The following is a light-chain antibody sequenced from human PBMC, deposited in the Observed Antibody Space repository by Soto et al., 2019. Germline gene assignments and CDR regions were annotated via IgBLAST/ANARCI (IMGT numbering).Light chain of an antibody. Sequence: QSALTQPASASGSPGQSFTISCTGTTGDIGSYNRVSWYQQHPGKAPKLIIYEVTDRSSGVSNRFSGSKSGNTASLTISGLQAEDEAEYYCSSYTNINTRACVFGTGTKVTVL. V-gene: IGLV2-14*01. CDR1: TGDIGSYNR. CDR3: SSYTNINTRACV. J-gene: IGLJ1*01. CDR2: EVT.